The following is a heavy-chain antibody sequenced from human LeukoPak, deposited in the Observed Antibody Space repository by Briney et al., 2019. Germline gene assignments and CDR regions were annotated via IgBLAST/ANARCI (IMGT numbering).Heavy chain of an antibody. J-gene: IGHJ6*03. CDR2: IRYDGSNK. V-gene: IGHV3-30*02. Sequence: GGSLRLSCAASGFTFSSYAMHWVRQAPGKGLEWVAFIRYDGSNKYYADSVKGRFTISRDNSKNTLYLQMNSLRAEDTAVFYCVKDYYYYMDVWGKGTTVTISS. CDR1: GFTFSSYA. CDR3: VKDYYYYMDV.